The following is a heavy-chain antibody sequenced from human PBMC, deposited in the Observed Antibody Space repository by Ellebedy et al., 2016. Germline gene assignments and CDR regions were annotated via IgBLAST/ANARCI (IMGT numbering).Heavy chain of an antibody. V-gene: IGHV3-33*01. J-gene: IGHJ3*02. CDR3: ARDSLRSGAFDI. D-gene: IGHD5-12*01. CDR2: IWYDGSNK. Sequence: GESLKISXAGSGFTFSSYGMHWVRQAPGKGLEWVAVIWYDGSNKYYADSVKGRFTISRDNSKNTLYLQMNSLRAEDTAVYYCARDSLRSGAFDIWGQGTMVTVSS. CDR1: GFTFSSYG.